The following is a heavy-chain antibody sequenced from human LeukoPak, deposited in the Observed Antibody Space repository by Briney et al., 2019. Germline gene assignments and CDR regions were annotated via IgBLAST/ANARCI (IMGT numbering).Heavy chain of an antibody. V-gene: IGHV4-59*01. Sequence: ESSETLSLTCTVSDDSIKNYFWTWIRQSPGKGLEWIGYVFYSGSTSYNPSLRSRLTMSVDTSKSQFSLNLKSVTAADTAVYYCARGTRRYYDGSGYYYGEFDYWGQGILVTVSS. D-gene: IGHD3-22*01. J-gene: IGHJ4*02. CDR2: VFYSGST. CDR3: ARGTRRYYDGSGYYYGEFDY. CDR1: DDSIKNYF.